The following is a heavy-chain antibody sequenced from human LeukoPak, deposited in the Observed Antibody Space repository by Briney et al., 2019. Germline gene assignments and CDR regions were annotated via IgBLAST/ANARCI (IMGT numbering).Heavy chain of an antibody. D-gene: IGHD6-13*01. J-gene: IGHJ4*02. Sequence: SVKVSCKASGGTFSSYAISWVRQAPGQGLEWMGGIIPILGTANYAQKFQGRVTITADESTSTAYMELSSLRSEDTAVYYCASKGDGTDYYFDYWGQGTLVTVSS. CDR3: ASKGDGTDYYFDY. CDR1: GGTFSSYA. CDR2: IIPILGTA. V-gene: IGHV1-69*13.